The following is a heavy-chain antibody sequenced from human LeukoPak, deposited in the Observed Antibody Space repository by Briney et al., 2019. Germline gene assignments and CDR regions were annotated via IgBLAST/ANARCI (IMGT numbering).Heavy chain of an antibody. J-gene: IGHJ4*02. V-gene: IGHV5-51*01. D-gene: IGHD3-22*01. CDR2: IYPGDCDT. CDR1: GYSFTSYW. CDR3: ARQYIGYDSSGYYSDC. Sequence: GESLQISSKGSGYSFTSYWIGWVRQMPGKGLEWMGIIYPGDCDTRYSPSFQGQVTISADKSISTAYLQWSSLKASDTAMYYCARQYIGYDSSGYYSDCWGQGTLVTVSS.